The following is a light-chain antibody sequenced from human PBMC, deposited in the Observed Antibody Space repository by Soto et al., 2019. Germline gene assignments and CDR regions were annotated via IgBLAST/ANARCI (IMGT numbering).Light chain of an antibody. CDR3: QKYNIAPLT. CDR1: QGIDNF. V-gene: IGKV1-27*01. Sequence: DIQMTQSPSSLSASIGDRVTITCRASQGIDNFLAWYQQKPGQAPKLLIHTASTLQPGVPSRFSGSGSGTDFTLTISGLQPEDVATYYCQKYNIAPLTFGGWTKVEIK. CDR2: TAS. J-gene: IGKJ4*01.